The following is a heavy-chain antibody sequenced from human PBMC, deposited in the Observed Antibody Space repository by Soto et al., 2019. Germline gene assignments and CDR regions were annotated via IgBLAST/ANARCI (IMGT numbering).Heavy chain of an antibody. CDR2: ISSNGGST. V-gene: IGHV3-64*01. J-gene: IGHJ3*02. CDR1: GFTFSSYA. CDR3: ARDRGILTGYDAFDI. D-gene: IGHD3-9*01. Sequence: PGGFLRFSCAASGFTFSSYAMHWVRQAPGKGLEYVSAISSNGGSTYYANSVKGRFTISRDNSKNTLYLQMGSLRAEDMAVYYCARDRGILTGYDAFDIWGQGTMVTVS.